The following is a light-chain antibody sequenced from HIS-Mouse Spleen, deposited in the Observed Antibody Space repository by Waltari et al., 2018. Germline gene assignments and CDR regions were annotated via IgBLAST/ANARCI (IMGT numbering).Light chain of an antibody. V-gene: IGKV4-1*01. J-gene: IGKJ2*01. CDR2: WAS. CDR1: QSVLYSSNNKNY. CDR3: QQYYSTPYT. Sequence: DIVMTQSPDSLAVSLGERATINCKSSQSVLYSSNNKNYLAWYQQKPGQPTKLLIYWASTRESGVPDRFSGSWSRTDFTLTISSLQAEDVAVYYCQQYYSTPYTFGQGTKLEIK.